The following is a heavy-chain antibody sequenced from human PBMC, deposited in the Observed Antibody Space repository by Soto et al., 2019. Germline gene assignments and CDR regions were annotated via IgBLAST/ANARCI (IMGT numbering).Heavy chain of an antibody. J-gene: IGHJ6*03. CDR3: ARVIYYGSGSYTWNYYYCYMDV. CDR1: GYTFTSYD. V-gene: IGHV1-8*01. Sequence: QVQLVQSGAEVKKPGASVKVSCKASGYTFTSYDINWVRQATGQGLEWMGWMNPNSGNTSYAQKFQGRVTMTRNTPISTAYMELSSLRSEDTAVYYCARVIYYGSGSYTWNYYYCYMDVWCKGTTVTVS. D-gene: IGHD3-10*01. CDR2: MNPNSGNT.